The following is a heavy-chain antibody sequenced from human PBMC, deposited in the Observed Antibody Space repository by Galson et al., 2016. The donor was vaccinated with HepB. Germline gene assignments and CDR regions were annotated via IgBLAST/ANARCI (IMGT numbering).Heavy chain of an antibody. Sequence: SLRLSCAASGFSFSSYSMDWVRQAPGKGLEWLALISSTGQTIRYADSVKGRLTISRDNGNNSVSLLLNSLRVEDTALYYCAREGNYYTLDYWGQGTLVTVSS. D-gene: IGHD1-26*01. V-gene: IGHV3-48*01. CDR1: GFSFSSYS. CDR2: ISSTGQTI. J-gene: IGHJ4*02. CDR3: AREGNYYTLDY.